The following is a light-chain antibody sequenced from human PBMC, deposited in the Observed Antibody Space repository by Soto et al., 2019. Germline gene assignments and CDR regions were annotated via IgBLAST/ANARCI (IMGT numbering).Light chain of an antibody. CDR3: SSYTTISTQV. CDR1: SSDVGAYNY. Sequence: QSVLTQPASVSGSLGQSITISCTGTSSDVGAYNYVSWYQQQPGKAPKLMISEVSNRPSGVSNRFSGSKSGNTASLTISGLQAEDEADYYCSSYTTISTQVFGTGTKVTVL. CDR2: EVS. V-gene: IGLV2-14*01. J-gene: IGLJ1*01.